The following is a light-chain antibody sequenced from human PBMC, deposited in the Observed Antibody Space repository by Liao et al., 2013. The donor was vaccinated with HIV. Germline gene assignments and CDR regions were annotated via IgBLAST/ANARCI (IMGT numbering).Light chain of an antibody. Sequence: SFDLTQPPSLSVSPGQTASITCSGDKLGDKYACWYQQKPGQAPVLVIYKDTERPSGIPERFSGSTSGTTVTLTISGVQAEDEADYYCQSADSSDIYWVFGGGTKLAVL. CDR1: KLGDKY. J-gene: IGLJ3*02. CDR3: QSADSSDIYWV. V-gene: IGLV3-25*03. CDR2: KDT.